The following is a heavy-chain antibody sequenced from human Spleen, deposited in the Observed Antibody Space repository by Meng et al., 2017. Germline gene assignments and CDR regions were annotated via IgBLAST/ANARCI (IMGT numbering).Heavy chain of an antibody. CDR2: MKSNSDGGTI. CDR1: GFTFSNAW. V-gene: IGHV3-15*01. J-gene: IGHJ4*02. Sequence: GESLKISCAASGFTFSNAWMTWVRQAPGKGLEWIGRMKSNSDGGTIGYAAPVKGRFTISSDDSKNTLYLQMDSLITEDTAVYFCATGAAAADHWGQGTLVTVSS. CDR3: ATGAAAADH. D-gene: IGHD6-13*01.